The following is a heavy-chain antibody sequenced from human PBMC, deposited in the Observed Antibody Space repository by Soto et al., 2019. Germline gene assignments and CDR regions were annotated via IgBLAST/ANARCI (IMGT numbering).Heavy chain of an antibody. Sequence: GGSLRLSCAASGFTFSSYGMHWVRQAPGKGLEWVAVIWYDGSNKYYADSVKGRFTISRDNSKNTLYLQMNSLTAADTAVYYCARHLPYCGGDCYSLDYWGQGTLVTVSS. V-gene: IGHV3-33*01. CDR3: ARHLPYCGGDCYSLDY. CDR1: GFTFSSYG. CDR2: IWYDGSNK. D-gene: IGHD2-21*02. J-gene: IGHJ4*02.